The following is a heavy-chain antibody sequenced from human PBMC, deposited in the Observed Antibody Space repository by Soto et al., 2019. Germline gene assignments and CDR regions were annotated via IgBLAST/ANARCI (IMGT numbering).Heavy chain of an antibody. CDR1: GGSISSSSYY. CDR2: IYYSGST. D-gene: IGHD6-13*01. Sequence: SETLSLTCTVSGGSISSSSYYWGWIRQPPGKGLEWIGSIYYSGSTYYNPSLKSRVTISVDTSKNQFSLKLSSVTAADTAVYYCARQRTSWHYYYYGMDVWGQGTTVTVSS. CDR3: ARQRTSWHYYYYGMDV. J-gene: IGHJ6*02. V-gene: IGHV4-39*01.